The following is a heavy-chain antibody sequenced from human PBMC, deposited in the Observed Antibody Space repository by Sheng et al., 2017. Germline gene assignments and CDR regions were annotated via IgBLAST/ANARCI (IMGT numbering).Heavy chain of an antibody. CDR2: INPKSGTT. D-gene: IGHD7-27*01. CDR3: VRDPRSTNWESWNYNYGMDF. CDR1: GYTFTGYY. V-gene: IGHV1-2*02. Sequence: QVQLVQSGSEVKKPGASVKVSCKASGYTFTGYYMHWVRQAPGQGLEWMGGINPKSGTTNYAQMFQGRVTMTRDTSISTAYMELSWLNSDDTAVYYCVRDPRSTNWESWNYNYGMDFWGQGTTVTVSS. J-gene: IGHJ6*02.